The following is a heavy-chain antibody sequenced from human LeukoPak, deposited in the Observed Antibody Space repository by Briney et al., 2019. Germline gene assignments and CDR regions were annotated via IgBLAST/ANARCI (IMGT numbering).Heavy chain of an antibody. Sequence: GGSLRLSCTASGFTFGDYAMSWVRQAPGKGLEWVGFIRSKAYGGTTEYAASAKGRFTISRDDSKSIAYLQMNSLKTEDTAVYYCTRPSSSWTQIFDYWGQGTLVTVSS. V-gene: IGHV3-49*04. CDR2: IRSKAYGGTT. D-gene: IGHD6-13*01. J-gene: IGHJ4*02. CDR3: TRPSSSWTQIFDY. CDR1: GFTFGDYA.